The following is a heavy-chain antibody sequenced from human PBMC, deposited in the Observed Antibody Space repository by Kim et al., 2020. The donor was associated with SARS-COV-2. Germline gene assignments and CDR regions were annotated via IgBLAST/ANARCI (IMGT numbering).Heavy chain of an antibody. D-gene: IGHD3-10*01. J-gene: IGHJ4*02. CDR1: LFTFIIYS. CDR3: AKALRQLSMALDY. V-gene: IGHV3-23*01. CDR2: FIISSFIT. Sequence: GGSLRLSFSSSLFTFIIYSISWVRPAPGKGLYFLSSFIISSFITHYSNSWKVRFTLSRDNSKNMLYLQMNSLRAEDTALYYCAKALRQLSMALDYWGQGTLVTVS.